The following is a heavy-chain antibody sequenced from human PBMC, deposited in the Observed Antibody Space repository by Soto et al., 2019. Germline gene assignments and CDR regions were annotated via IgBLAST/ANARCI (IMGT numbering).Heavy chain of an antibody. D-gene: IGHD6-13*01. CDR1: GGSIGSSSYY. V-gene: IGHV4-39*01. CDR3: ASIAAPGTTHFDF. J-gene: IGHJ4*02. CDR2: IYYSGNT. Sequence: SETLSLTCTVSGGSIGSSSYYWGWIRQSPGKGLEWIGNIYYSGNTFYNPSLQSRVAISVDTSKNQFYLHLSSVTAADTAIFYCASIAAPGTTHFDFWGQGTLVTVS.